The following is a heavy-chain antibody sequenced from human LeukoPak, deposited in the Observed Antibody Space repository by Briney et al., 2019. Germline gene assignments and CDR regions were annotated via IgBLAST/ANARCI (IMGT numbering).Heavy chain of an antibody. CDR3: ARDLPRHNLGY. J-gene: IGHJ4*02. CDR1: GYTFTSYY. D-gene: IGHD5/OR15-5a*01. CDR2: INPSGGST. Sequence: ASVKVSCKASGYTFTSYYIHWVRQAPGQGLEWMGLINPSGGSTNYAQKFQGRVTMTRDMSTSTVYMELSSLRSEDTAVYYCARDLPRHNLGYWGQGTLVTVSS. V-gene: IGHV1-46*01.